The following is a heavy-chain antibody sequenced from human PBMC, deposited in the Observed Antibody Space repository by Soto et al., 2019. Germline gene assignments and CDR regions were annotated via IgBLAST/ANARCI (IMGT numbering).Heavy chain of an antibody. D-gene: IGHD3-22*01. Sequence: SETLSLTCTVSGGSISSGGYYWSWIRQHPGKGLEWIGYIYYSGSTYYNPSLKSRVTISVDTSKNQFSLKLSSVTAADTAVYYCATNGYYYDSSPFDYWGQGTLVTVSS. CDR2: IYYSGST. J-gene: IGHJ4*02. V-gene: IGHV4-31*03. CDR1: GGSISSGGYY. CDR3: ATNGYYYDSSPFDY.